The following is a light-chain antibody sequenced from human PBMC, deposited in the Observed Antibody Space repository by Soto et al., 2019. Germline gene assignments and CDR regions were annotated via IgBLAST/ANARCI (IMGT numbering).Light chain of an antibody. Sequence: QSVLTQSTSATASLGASVKLTCTLSSGHSSYASAWHQQQPEKGPRYLMKLNSDGSHSKGDGIPDRFSGSSSGAERYLTISSLQSEDEADYYCQTWGTGIQVFGGGTKLTVL. J-gene: IGLJ2*01. CDR1: SGHSSYA. V-gene: IGLV4-69*01. CDR3: QTWGTGIQV. CDR2: LNSDGSH.